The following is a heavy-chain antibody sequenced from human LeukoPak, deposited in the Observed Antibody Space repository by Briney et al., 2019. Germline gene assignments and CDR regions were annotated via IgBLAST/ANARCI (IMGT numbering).Heavy chain of an antibody. Sequence: PSETLSLTCAVYGGSFSGYYWSWIRQPPGKGLEGIGEINHSGSTNYNLSLKSRVTISVDTSKNQFSLKLSSVTAADTAVYYCARGRRYCGSTSYYFLGRLDPWGQGTLVTVSS. D-gene: IGHD2-2*01. CDR2: INHSGST. J-gene: IGHJ5*02. V-gene: IGHV4-34*01. CDR3: ARGRRYCGSTSYYFLGRLDP. CDR1: GGSFSGYY.